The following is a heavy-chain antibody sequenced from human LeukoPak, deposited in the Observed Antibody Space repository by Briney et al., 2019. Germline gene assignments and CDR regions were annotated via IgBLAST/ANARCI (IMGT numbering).Heavy chain of an antibody. V-gene: IGHV1-69*13. CDR3: ARVDCSSTSCGFDP. CDR1: GYTFTSCD. J-gene: IGHJ5*02. CDR2: IIPIFGTA. Sequence: ASVKVSCKASGYTFTSCDINWVRQATGQGLEWMGGIIPIFGTANYAQKFQGRVTITADESTSTAYMELSSLRSEDTAVYYCARVDCSSTSCGFDPWGQGTLVTVSS. D-gene: IGHD2-2*01.